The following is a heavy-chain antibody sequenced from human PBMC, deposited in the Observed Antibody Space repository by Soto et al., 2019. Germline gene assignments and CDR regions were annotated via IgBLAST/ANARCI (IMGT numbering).Heavy chain of an antibody. CDR2: IWYDGSNK. J-gene: IGHJ6*02. V-gene: IGHV3-33*01. CDR1: GFTFSSYG. CDR3: ARATDTAPYYYGMDV. Sequence: GGSLRLSCAASGFTFSSYGMHWVRQAPGKGLEWVAVIWYDGSNKYYADSVKGRFTISRDNSKNTLYLQMNSLRAEDTAVYYCARATDTAPYYYGMDVWGQRTTVTVSS. D-gene: IGHD5-18*01.